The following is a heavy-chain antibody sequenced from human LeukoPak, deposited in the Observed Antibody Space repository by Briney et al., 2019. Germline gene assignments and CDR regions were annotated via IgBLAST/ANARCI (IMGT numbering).Heavy chain of an antibody. J-gene: IGHJ4*02. CDR3: ARGSFGYFGDY. D-gene: IGHD2-2*03. V-gene: IGHV4-31*03. Sequence: SETLSLTCTVSGGSISSGGYYWSWIRQHPGKGLEWIGYIYYSGSTYYNPSLKSRVTISVDTSKNQFSLKLSSVTAADTAVHYCARGSFGYFGDYWGQGTLVTVSS. CDR2: IYYSGST. CDR1: GGSISSGGYY.